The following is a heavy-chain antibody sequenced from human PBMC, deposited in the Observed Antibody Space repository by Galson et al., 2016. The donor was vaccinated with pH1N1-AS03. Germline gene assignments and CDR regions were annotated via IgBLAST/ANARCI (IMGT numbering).Heavy chain of an antibody. CDR1: GGSFSGYY. D-gene: IGHD2-15*01. J-gene: IGHJ6*02. CDR2: IFYIGDT. Sequence: ETLSLTCAVYGGSFSGYYWSWIRQPPGKGLEWIGQIFYIGDTLYTPSLRGRVTMSVDTSKNQLSLRLSSVTAADTAVYYCGRHLRSSYSMDVWGQGTTVTVSS. CDR3: GRHLRSSYSMDV. V-gene: IGHV4-34*12.